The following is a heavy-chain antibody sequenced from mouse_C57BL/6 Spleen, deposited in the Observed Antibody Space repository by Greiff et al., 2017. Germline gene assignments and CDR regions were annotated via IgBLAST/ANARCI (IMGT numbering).Heavy chain of an antibody. D-gene: IGHD1-1*01. CDR3: TSGTTVVFDY. V-gene: IGHV1-15*01. J-gene: IGHJ2*01. CDR1: GYTFTDYE. Sequence: QVQLQQSGAELVRPGASVTLSCKASGYTFTDYEMHWVKQTPVHGLEWIGAIDPETGGTAYNQKFKGKAILTADKSSSTAYMELRSLTSEDSSVYYCTSGTTVVFDYWGQGTTLTVSS. CDR2: IDPETGGT.